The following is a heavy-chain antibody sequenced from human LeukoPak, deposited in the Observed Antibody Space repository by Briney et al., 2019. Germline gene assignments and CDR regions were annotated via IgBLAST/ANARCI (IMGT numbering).Heavy chain of an antibody. CDR1: GGSISSSSYY. CDR2: IYYSGST. V-gene: IGHV4-39*01. Sequence: SETLSLTCTVSGGSISSSSYYWGWIRQPPGKGLERIGTIYYSGSTYYNPSLKSRVTISVDTSKNQFSLKLSSVTAADTAVYYCASVLGISAFDIWGQGTMVTVSS. CDR3: ASVLGISAFDI. J-gene: IGHJ3*02. D-gene: IGHD7-27*01.